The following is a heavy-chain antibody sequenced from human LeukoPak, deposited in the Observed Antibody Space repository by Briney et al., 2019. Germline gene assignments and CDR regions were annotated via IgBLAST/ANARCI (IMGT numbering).Heavy chain of an antibody. CDR1: GGSISSYY. Sequence: SETLSLTCRVSGGSISSYYWSWIRQAPGKGLEWIGYIYYSGSTKYSPSLKSRVTISVDTSKNQFSLKLSSVTAADTAVYYCAREAGPIYFYYMDVWSKGTTVTVSS. V-gene: IGHV4-59*12. CDR2: IYYSGST. CDR3: AREAGPIYFYYMDV. J-gene: IGHJ6*03.